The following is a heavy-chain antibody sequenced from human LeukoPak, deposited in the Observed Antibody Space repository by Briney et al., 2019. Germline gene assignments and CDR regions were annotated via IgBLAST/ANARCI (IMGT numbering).Heavy chain of an antibody. Sequence: ASVKVSCKASGYTFTGYFMHWVRQAPGQGLEWMGWINPNSGDANYAQKFQGRVTMTRDTSISTAYMELSRLRSDDTAVYYCARTLYIAAAPGGFDYWGQGTLVAVSS. CDR3: ARTLYIAAAPGGFDY. CDR2: INPNSGDA. CDR1: GYTFTGYF. V-gene: IGHV1-2*02. D-gene: IGHD6-13*01. J-gene: IGHJ4*02.